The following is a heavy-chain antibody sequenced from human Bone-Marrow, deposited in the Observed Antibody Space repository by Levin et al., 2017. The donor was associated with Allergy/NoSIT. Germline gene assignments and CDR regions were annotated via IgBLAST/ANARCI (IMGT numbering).Heavy chain of an antibody. Sequence: PSETLSLTCTVSGGSISSSSYYWGWIRQPPGTGLEWIGSIYYSGSTYYNPSLKSRVTIYVETSKNQFSLKLSSVTAADTAVYYCARHVPDKKDAFDIWGQGTMVTVSS. V-gene: IGHV4-39*01. CDR1: GGSISSSSYY. CDR3: ARHVPDKKDAFDI. CDR2: IYYSGST. J-gene: IGHJ3*02.